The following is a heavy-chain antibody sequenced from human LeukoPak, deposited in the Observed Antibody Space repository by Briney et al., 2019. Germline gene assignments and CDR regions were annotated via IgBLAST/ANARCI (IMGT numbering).Heavy chain of an antibody. V-gene: IGHV4-34*01. Sequence: SETLSLTCTVSGGSISSYYWSWIRQPPGKGLEWIGEINHSGSTNYNPSLKSRVTISVDTSKNQFSLKLSSVTAADTAVYYCARGKWLVRYYFDYWGQGTLVTVSS. CDR1: GGSISSYY. CDR3: ARGKWLVRYYFDY. D-gene: IGHD6-19*01. J-gene: IGHJ4*02. CDR2: INHSGST.